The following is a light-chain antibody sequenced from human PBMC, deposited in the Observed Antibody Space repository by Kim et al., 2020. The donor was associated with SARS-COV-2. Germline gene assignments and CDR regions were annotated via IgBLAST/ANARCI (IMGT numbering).Light chain of an antibody. CDR3: SSYTSSNTLV. V-gene: IGLV2-18*02. J-gene: IGLJ3*02. Sequence: QSALTQPPSASGSPGQSVTISCTGTSSDVGSYNRVSWYQQPPGTAPKLMIYEVSNRPSGVPDRFSGSKSGNTASLTISGLQAEDEANYYCSSYTSSNTLVFGGGTQLTVL. CDR1: SSDVGSYNR. CDR2: EVS.